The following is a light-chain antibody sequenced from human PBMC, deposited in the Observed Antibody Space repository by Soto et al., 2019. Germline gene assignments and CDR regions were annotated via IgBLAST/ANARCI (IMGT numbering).Light chain of an antibody. J-gene: IGKJ3*01. CDR1: QSVSSY. CDR3: QQRSNWPPFT. V-gene: IGKV3-11*01. CDR2: DAS. Sequence: EIVLTQSPATLSLSPGERATLSCRASQSVSSYLAWYQQKPGQAPRLLIYDASNRATGIPARFSGSGSGTDFTHTISSLEPEDFAVYYCQQRSNWPPFTFGPGTKVDI.